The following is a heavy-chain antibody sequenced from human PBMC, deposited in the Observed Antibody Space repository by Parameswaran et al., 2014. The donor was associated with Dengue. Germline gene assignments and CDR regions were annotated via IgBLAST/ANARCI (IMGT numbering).Heavy chain of an antibody. J-gene: IGHJ6*02. V-gene: IGHV3-48*02. CDR2: ISTGSSTI. CDR3: ATGEGGMDV. D-gene: IGHD4-17*01. Sequence: VRQAPGKGLEWVSYISTGSSTIYYADSVKGRFTISRDSAKNSLYLQMNSLRDEDTAVYYCATGEGGMDVWGQGTTVTVSS.